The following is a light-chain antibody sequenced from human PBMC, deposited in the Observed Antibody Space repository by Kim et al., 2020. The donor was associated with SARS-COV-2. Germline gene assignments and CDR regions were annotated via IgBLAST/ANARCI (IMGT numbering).Light chain of an antibody. CDR1: QGISSA. J-gene: IGKJ2*02. V-gene: IGKV1-13*02. Sequence: AIQLTQSPSSLSASVGHRVTITCRASQGISSALTWYQQKPGKAPKLLIYDASSLESGVPSRFSGSGSGTDFTLTISSLQPEDFATYYCQQFNTYPCTFGQGTKLEI. CDR3: QQFNTYPCT. CDR2: DAS.